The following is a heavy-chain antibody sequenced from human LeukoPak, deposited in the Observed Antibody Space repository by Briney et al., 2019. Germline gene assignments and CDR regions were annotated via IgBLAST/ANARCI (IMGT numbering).Heavy chain of an antibody. V-gene: IGHV3-21*01. CDR3: ARVEATTGRNYHYYYMDV. J-gene: IGHJ6*03. Sequence: GGSLRLSCAASGFYFSSYSMNWVRQAPGKGLEWVSSINTGSTYMYYADSVKGRFTISRDNAKNSLHLQMYSLRAEDTAVYFCARVEATTGRNYHYYYMDVWGKGTTVTVSS. CDR2: INTGSTYM. CDR1: GFYFSSYS. D-gene: IGHD1-1*01.